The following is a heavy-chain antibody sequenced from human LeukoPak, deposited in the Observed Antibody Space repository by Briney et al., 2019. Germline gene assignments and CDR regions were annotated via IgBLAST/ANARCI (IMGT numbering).Heavy chain of an antibody. CDR3: ARRRYCSSTSCSGPFDY. CDR2: ISSSSSYI. D-gene: IGHD2-2*01. CDR1: GLTFSSYS. Sequence: PGGSLRLSCAASGLTFSSYSMNWVRQAPGKGLEWVSSISSSSSYIYYADSVKGRFTISRDNAKNSLYLQMNSLRAEDTAVYYCARRRYCSSTSCSGPFDYWGQGTLVTVSS. J-gene: IGHJ4*02. V-gene: IGHV3-21*01.